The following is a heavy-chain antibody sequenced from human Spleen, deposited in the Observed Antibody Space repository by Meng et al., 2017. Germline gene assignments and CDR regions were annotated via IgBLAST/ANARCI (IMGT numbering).Heavy chain of an antibody. CDR1: GGSFSDYY. CDR2: INHSGAT. V-gene: IGHV4-34*01. CDR3: ARRRLYDFWSGSTPFDY. J-gene: IGHJ4*02. Sequence: QGQLQESGPGLVKPSETLSLTCVVSGGSFSDYYWSWIRQPPGKGLEWIGEINHSGATNYNPSLKSRVTISVDTSKNQFSLKLNSVTAADTAIYYCARRRLYDFWSGSTPFDYWGQGTLVTVSS. D-gene: IGHD3-3*01.